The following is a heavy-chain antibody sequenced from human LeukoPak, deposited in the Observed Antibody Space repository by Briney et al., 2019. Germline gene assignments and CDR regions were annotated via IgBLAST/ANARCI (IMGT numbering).Heavy chain of an antibody. D-gene: IGHD5-24*01. Sequence: SETLSLTRTVSGGSITSHYWSWIRQPPGKGLEWIGYIHYSGSTNYNPSLKSRVTMSVDTSKNQFSLKLSSVTAADTAVYYCARDGGDPYNAADYWGQGTLVTVSS. CDR3: ARDGGDPYNAADY. CDR2: IHYSGST. J-gene: IGHJ4*02. CDR1: GGSITSHY. V-gene: IGHV4-59*11.